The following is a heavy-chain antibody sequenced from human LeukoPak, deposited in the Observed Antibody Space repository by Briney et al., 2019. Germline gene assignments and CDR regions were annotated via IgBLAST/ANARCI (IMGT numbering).Heavy chain of an antibody. CDR2: IRYDGTDK. CDR3: APRVVVITAPFDY. Sequence: SGGSLRLSCAASGFTFSSFGMHWVRQAPGKGLEWVAFIRYDGTDKYYADSVKGLFTISRDNSKNTLYLQMKSLRPEDTAVYYCAPRVVVITAPFDYWGQGTLVTVSS. CDR1: GFTFSSFG. V-gene: IGHV3-30*02. D-gene: IGHD2-21*01. J-gene: IGHJ4*02.